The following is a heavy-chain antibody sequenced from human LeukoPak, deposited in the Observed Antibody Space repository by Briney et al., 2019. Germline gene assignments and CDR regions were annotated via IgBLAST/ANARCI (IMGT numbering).Heavy chain of an antibody. CDR3: GKTTVGYSSGRYPGWPVDY. V-gene: IGHV3-23*01. J-gene: IGHJ4*02. D-gene: IGHD2-15*01. Sequence: GGSLRLPWGSDGCSFESEGMYWWRQAPGKGLEWISGIFGSGGSAHYADSVKGRFTISRDNSKNTVYLQLDSLRVEDTAVYYCGKTTVGYSSGRYPGWPVDYWGQGALVIVSS. CDR2: IFGSGGSA. CDR1: GCSFESEG.